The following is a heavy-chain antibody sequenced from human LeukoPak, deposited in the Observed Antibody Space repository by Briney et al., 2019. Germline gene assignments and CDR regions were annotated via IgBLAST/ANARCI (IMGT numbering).Heavy chain of an antibody. Sequence: SETLSLTCAVYGGSFSGNYWSWIRRPPGKGLEWIGEINHSGNTNYNPSLKSRVTLSVDTSKNQFSLRLSSVTAADRAVYYCARARGAEAIDYWGQGTLVTVSS. D-gene: IGHD6-25*01. J-gene: IGHJ4*02. CDR3: ARARGAEAIDY. V-gene: IGHV4-34*01. CDR2: INHSGNT. CDR1: GGSFSGNY.